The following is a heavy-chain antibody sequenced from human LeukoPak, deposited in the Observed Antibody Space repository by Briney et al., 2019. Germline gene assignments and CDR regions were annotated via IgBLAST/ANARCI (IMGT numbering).Heavy chain of an antibody. CDR3: ARDLGEYYDSSGYLSFFDY. CDR1: GGAFSSYA. J-gene: IGHJ4*02. D-gene: IGHD3-22*01. Sequence: SVKVSCKASGGAFSSYAISWVRQAPGQGLEWMGRIIPIFGTANYAQKFQGRVTITTDESTSTAYMELSSLRSEDTAVYYCARDLGEYYDSSGYLSFFDYWGQGTLVTVSS. V-gene: IGHV1-69*05. CDR2: IIPIFGTA.